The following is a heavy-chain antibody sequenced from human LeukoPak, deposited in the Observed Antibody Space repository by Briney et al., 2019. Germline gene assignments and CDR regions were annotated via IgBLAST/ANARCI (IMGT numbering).Heavy chain of an antibody. CDR1: GFTVSSNY. CDR3: ARGNDLGY. J-gene: IGHJ4*02. CDR2: ISGSGGST. Sequence: GGSLRLSCAASGFTVSSNYMSWVRQAPGKGLEWVSAISGSGGSTYYADSVKGRFTISRDNSKNTLYLQMNSLRAEDTAVYYCARGNDLGYWGQGTLVTVSS. V-gene: IGHV3-23*01. D-gene: IGHD3-16*01.